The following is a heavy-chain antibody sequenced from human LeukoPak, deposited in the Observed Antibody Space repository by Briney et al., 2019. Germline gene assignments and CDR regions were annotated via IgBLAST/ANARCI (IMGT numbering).Heavy chain of an antibody. J-gene: IGHJ4*02. CDR1: GFTFSSYG. CDR3: AKEGDYDILTGYPRGLDY. Sequence: GGSLRLSCAASGFTFSSYGMSWVRQAPGKGLEWVSAISGSGGSTYYADSVKGRFTISRDNSKNMLYLQMNSLRAEDTAVYYCAKEGDYDILTGYPRGLDYWGQGTLVTVSS. D-gene: IGHD3-9*01. CDR2: ISGSGGST. V-gene: IGHV3-23*01.